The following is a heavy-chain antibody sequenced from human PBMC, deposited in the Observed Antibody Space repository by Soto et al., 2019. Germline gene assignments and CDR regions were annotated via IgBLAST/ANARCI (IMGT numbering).Heavy chain of an antibody. Sequence: ETLSLTCTVSGGSISSYYWSWIRQPPGKGLEWIGYIYYSGSTNYNPSLKSRVTISVDTSKNQFSLKLSSVTAADTAVYYCARVRGGQYSSSSYYYYYMDVWGKGTTVTVS. CDR1: GGSISSYY. V-gene: IGHV4-59*01. J-gene: IGHJ6*03. CDR2: IYYSGST. D-gene: IGHD6-6*01. CDR3: ARVRGGQYSSSSYYYYYMDV.